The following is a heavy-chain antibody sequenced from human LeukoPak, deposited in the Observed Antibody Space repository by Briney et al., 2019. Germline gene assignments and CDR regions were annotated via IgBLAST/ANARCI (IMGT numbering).Heavy chain of an antibody. D-gene: IGHD2-15*01. Sequence: GGSLRLSCAASGFTFSSYSKNWVRQAPGKGLEWVSSISRSGSTKYYADSVKGRFTISRDNAKNSLFLQMNSLRAEDTAVYYCARVLRYCSGGNCYSGGLGYMDVWGKGTTVTVSS. CDR2: ISRSGSTK. V-gene: IGHV3-48*04. CDR3: ARVLRYCSGGNCYSGGLGYMDV. J-gene: IGHJ6*03. CDR1: GFTFSSYS.